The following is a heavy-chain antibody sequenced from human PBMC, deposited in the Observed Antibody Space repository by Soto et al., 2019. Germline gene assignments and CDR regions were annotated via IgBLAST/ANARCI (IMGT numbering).Heavy chain of an antibody. CDR2: INHSGST. D-gene: IGHD2-8*01. CDR1: GGSFSGYY. V-gene: IGHV4-34*01. CDR3: ARESVLMVYALYGKYNWFAP. Sequence: PSETLSLTCAVYGGSFSGYYWSWIRQPPGKGLEWIGEINHSGSTNYNPSLKSRVTISVDTSKNQFSLKLSSVTAADTAVYYCARESVLMVYALYGKYNWFAPWGQGTLVTVSS. J-gene: IGHJ5*02.